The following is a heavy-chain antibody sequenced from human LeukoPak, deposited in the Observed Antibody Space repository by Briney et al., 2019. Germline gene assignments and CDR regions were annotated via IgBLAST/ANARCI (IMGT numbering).Heavy chain of an antibody. CDR1: GGSISSYY. J-gene: IGHJ4*02. CDR2: IYYSGST. D-gene: IGHD2-2*01. Sequence: PSETLSLTCTVSGGSISSYYWSWIRQPPGKGLEWIGYIYYSGSTNYNPSLKSRVTISVDRSKNQFSLKLSSVTAADTAVYYCARVDCSSTSCLFDYWGQGTLVTVSS. CDR3: ARVDCSSTSCLFDY. V-gene: IGHV4-59*12.